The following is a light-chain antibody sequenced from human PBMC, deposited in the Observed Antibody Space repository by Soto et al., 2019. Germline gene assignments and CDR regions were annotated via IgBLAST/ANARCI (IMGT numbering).Light chain of an antibody. Sequence: QAVVTQEPSLTMSPGGTVTLTCGSNTGAVTSAHYPYWFQQKPGQAPRTLIYDTNNKHSWTPARFSGSLLGVKAALTLSGAQPEDESDYYCLLSYSGAYVVFGGGTKLTFL. CDR1: TGAVTSAHY. J-gene: IGLJ2*01. CDR3: LLSYSGAYVV. V-gene: IGLV7-46*01. CDR2: DTN.